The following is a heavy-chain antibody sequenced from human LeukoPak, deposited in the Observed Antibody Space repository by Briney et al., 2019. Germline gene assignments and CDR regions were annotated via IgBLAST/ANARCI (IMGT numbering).Heavy chain of an antibody. J-gene: IGHJ4*02. Sequence: PGGSLRLSCAASGFTFSNSWMAWVRQAPGQGLEWVANIKQDESAKHYSDSVKGRFTISRDNSKNLLYLQMNSLRAEDTAIYYCARTVARIGYWGQGTLVTVSS. CDR3: ARTVARIGY. D-gene: IGHD4-23*01. CDR1: GFTFSNSW. V-gene: IGHV3-7*01. CDR2: IKQDESAK.